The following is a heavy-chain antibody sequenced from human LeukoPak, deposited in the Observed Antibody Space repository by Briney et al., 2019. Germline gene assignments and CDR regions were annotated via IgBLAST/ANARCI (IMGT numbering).Heavy chain of an antibody. D-gene: IGHD3-16*01. CDR1: GFTFSSYA. CDR3: ARDLMRFGTGFLFDY. V-gene: IGHV3-23*01. Sequence: GGSLRLSCAASGFTFSSYAMSWVRQAPGKGLEWVSAISGSGGSTYYADSVKGRFTISRDNSKNTLYLQMNSLRAEDTAVYYCARDLMRFGTGFLFDYWGQGTLVTVSS. J-gene: IGHJ4*02. CDR2: ISGSGGST.